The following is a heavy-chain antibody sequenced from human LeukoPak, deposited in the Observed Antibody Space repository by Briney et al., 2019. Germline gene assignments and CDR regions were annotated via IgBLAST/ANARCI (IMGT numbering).Heavy chain of an antibody. D-gene: IGHD5-24*01. V-gene: IGHV3-11*01. CDR1: GGSISSSSYY. J-gene: IGHJ4*02. Sequence: LSLTCTVSGGSISSSSYYWGWIRQAPGKGLEWVSYISSSGSTIYYADSVKGRFTISRDNAKNSLYLQMNSLRAEDTAVYYCARSLSRDGYNYAYYFDYWGQGTLVTVSS. CDR3: ARSLSRDGYNYAYYFDY. CDR2: ISSSGSTI.